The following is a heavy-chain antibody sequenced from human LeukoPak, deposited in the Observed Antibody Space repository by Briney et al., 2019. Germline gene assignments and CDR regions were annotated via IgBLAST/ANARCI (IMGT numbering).Heavy chain of an antibody. V-gene: IGHV4-59*01. D-gene: IGHD3-10*01. Sequence: SETLSLTCTVSGGSISSYYWSWIRQPPGKGLEWIGYIYYSGSTNYNPSLRSRVTISVDTSKNQFSLKLSSVTAADTAVYYCARSRGSGSYYNLNDYWGQGTLVTVSS. CDR3: ARSRGSGSYYNLNDY. CDR2: IYYSGST. J-gene: IGHJ4*02. CDR1: GGSISSYY.